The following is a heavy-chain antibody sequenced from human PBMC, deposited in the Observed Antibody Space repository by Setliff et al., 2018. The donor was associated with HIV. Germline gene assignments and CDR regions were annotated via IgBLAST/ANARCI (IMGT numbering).Heavy chain of an antibody. CDR3: ASDSVALRTLGYYYYMDV. CDR1: GGTFSSYA. J-gene: IGHJ6*03. CDR2: IIPISGIT. V-gene: IGHV1-69*10. Sequence: SVKVSCKASGGTFSSYAFNWVRQAPGQGLEWMGGIIPISGITNYAQKFQGRVRFTADKSTSTAYMVLSSLRSEDTAMYYCASDSVALRTLGYYYYMDVWGKGTTVTVSS.